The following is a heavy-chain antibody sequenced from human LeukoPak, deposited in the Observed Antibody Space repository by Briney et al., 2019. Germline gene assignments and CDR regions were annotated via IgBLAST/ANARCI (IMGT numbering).Heavy chain of an antibody. CDR1: GFTFSSYE. CDR2: ISSSSSYI. Sequence: PGGSLRLSCAASGFTFSSYEMNWVRQAPGKGLEWVSSISSSSSYIYYADSVKGRFTISRDNAKNSLYLQMNSLRAEDTAVYYCARVPDHAPRYFDLWGRGTLVTVSS. V-gene: IGHV3-21*01. J-gene: IGHJ2*01. D-gene: IGHD1-14*01. CDR3: ARVPDHAPRYFDL.